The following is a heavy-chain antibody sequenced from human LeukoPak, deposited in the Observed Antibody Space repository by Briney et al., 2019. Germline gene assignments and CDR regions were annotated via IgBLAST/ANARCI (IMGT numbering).Heavy chain of an antibody. V-gene: IGHV4-31*03. CDR1: GGSISSGGYY. Sequence: SETLSLTCTVSGGSISSGGYYWSWIRQHPGKGLEWIGYIYYSGSTYYNPSLKSRVTISVDTSKNQFSLKLSSVTAADTAVYYCATVVSVAFDIWGQGTMVTVSS. CDR2: IYYSGST. J-gene: IGHJ3*02. CDR3: ATVVSVAFDI. D-gene: IGHD2-15*01.